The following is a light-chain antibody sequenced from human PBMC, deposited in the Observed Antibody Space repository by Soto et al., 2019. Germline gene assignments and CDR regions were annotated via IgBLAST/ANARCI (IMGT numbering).Light chain of an antibody. J-gene: IGKJ1*01. V-gene: IGKV1-12*01. Sequence: DIQITHSPSSVSASVVDRVTITFLASQGISSWLAWYQQKPGKAPKLLIFAASSLQSGVPSRFSGSRSGPDFTLTISSLQPEDFATYYCQKSYSSPPKFGQGTKVDIK. CDR2: AAS. CDR1: QGISSW. CDR3: QKSYSSPPK.